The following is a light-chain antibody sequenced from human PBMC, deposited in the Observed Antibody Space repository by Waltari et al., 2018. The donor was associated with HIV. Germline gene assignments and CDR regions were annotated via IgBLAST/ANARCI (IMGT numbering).Light chain of an antibody. CDR1: SSDVGGYHH. Sequence: QSALTQPPSASGSPGQSVTISCTGTSSDVGGYHHVSWYQHHPGKAPKILLYEVHSRPSGFPDLFSGSKSGNTASLPVSGLQADDEADYYCVSYAGVKNRWAFGGGTKLTVL. J-gene: IGLJ3*02. CDR3: VSYAGVKNRWA. CDR2: EVH. V-gene: IGLV2-8*01.